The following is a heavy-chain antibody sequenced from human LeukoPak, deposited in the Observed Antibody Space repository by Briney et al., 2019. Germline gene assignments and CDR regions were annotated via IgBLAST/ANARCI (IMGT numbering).Heavy chain of an antibody. Sequence: GASVKVSCKASGYTFTSYGISWVRQAPGQGLEWMGWISAYNGNTNYAQKFQGRVTITADKSTSTAYMELSSLRSEDTAVYYCARDDYSNSGRYWGQGTLVTVSS. V-gene: IGHV1-18*01. J-gene: IGHJ4*02. CDR2: ISAYNGNT. CDR3: ARDDYSNSGRY. CDR1: GYTFTSYG. D-gene: IGHD4-11*01.